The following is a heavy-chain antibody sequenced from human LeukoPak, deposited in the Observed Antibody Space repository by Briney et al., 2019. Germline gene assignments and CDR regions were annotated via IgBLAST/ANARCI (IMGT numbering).Heavy chain of an antibody. CDR2: ISGSGDKR. D-gene: IGHD1-26*01. J-gene: IGHJ4*02. CDR1: GVTFSNYA. V-gene: IGHV3-23*01. Sequence: RESLRLSCEASGVTFSNYAMSWVRQAPGKGPEWVSGISGSGDKRWYRDSMKGRFFISRDNSKNTLFLQTNTLRADDTAVYYCAKSTDRSGSYSTFDYWGLGTLVSVPS. CDR3: AKSTDRSGSYSTFDY.